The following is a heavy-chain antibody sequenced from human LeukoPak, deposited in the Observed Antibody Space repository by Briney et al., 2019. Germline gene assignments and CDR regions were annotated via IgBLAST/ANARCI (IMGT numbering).Heavy chain of an antibody. D-gene: IGHD3-16*01. CDR1: GGSFSGYY. J-gene: IGHJ4*02. CDR2: INHSGST. Sequence: SETLSLTCAVYGGSFSGYYWSWIRQPPGKELEWIGEINHSGSTNYNPSLKSRVTISVDTSKNQFSLKLSSVTAADTAVYYCASVGVGPFDYWGQGTLVTVSS. V-gene: IGHV4-34*01. CDR3: ASVGVGPFDY.